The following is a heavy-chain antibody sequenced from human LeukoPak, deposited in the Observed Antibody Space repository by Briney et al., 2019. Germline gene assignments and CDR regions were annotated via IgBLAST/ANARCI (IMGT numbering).Heavy chain of an antibody. CDR3: ARSLGGYADS. J-gene: IGHJ4*02. V-gene: IGHV3-64*02. D-gene: IGHD3-16*01. CDR1: GFTFSHYG. Sequence: GGTLRLSCAASGFTFSHYGMYWVRQAPGKELEYVSAITGDGGSTYYADSVKGRFIISRDNPKNTVYLQVGSLRAEDMAVYYCARSLGGYADSWGQGTLVTVSS. CDR2: ITGDGGST.